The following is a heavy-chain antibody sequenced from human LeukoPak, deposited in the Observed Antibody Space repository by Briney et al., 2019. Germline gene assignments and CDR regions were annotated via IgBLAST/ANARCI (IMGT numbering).Heavy chain of an antibody. V-gene: IGHV3-23*01. CDR1: GFTFSSYA. J-gene: IGHJ3*02. Sequence: GGSLRLSCAASGFTFSSYAMSWVRQAPGKGLEWVSAISGSGGSTYYADSVKGRFTISRDNAKNSLYLQMNSLRAEDTAVYYCARVRTRGITIFGVVPSFDIWGQGTMATVSS. D-gene: IGHD3-3*01. CDR3: ARVRTRGITIFGVVPSFDI. CDR2: ISGSGGST.